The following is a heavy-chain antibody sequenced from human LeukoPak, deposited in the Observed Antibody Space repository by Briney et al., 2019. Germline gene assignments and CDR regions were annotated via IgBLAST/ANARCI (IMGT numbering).Heavy chain of an antibody. CDR1: GYTFTGYY. J-gene: IGHJ5*02. CDR3: ATGTSSTTNWNWFDP. Sequence: ASVKVSCKASGYTFTGYYMHWVRQAPGQELEWMGRINPNNGDTKYAQMFQGRVTMTRDTSINTASMELTSLRSDDTAVYYCATGTSSTTNWNWFDPWGQGTLVTVSS. D-gene: IGHD2-2*01. V-gene: IGHV1-2*06. CDR2: INPNNGDT.